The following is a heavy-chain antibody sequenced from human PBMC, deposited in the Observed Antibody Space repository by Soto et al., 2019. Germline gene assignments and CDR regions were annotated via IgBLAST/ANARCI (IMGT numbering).Heavy chain of an antibody. CDR3: ASGGTTVNRRFDF. Sequence: QVQVVQSGAEVKKPGSSVRVSCKASGGTSSSYAITWMRQAPGQGLEWMGGIIPILDTTDYAQKFQGRVTFTAHESTSTVYMERSRLTSENTAVYYCASGGTTVNRRFDFWGQGPLVTGSS. J-gene: IGHJ4*02. CDR1: GGTSSSYA. D-gene: IGHD4-4*01. V-gene: IGHV1-69*01. CDR2: IIPILDTT.